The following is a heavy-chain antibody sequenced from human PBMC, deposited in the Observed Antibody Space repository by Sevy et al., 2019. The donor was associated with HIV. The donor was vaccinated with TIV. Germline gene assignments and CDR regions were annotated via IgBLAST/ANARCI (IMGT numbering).Heavy chain of an antibody. J-gene: IGHJ4*02. CDR3: ARDLPPSATTVAHFDY. Sequence: GGSLRLSCAASGFTFSSYEMNWVRQAPGEGLEWVSYISNSGSTIYYSDSVKGRFTISRDNAKNSLYLQMNSLRVEDTAVYYYARDLPPSATTVAHFDYWGRGTLVTVSS. D-gene: IGHD4-17*01. V-gene: IGHV3-48*03. CDR1: GFTFSSYE. CDR2: ISNSGSTI.